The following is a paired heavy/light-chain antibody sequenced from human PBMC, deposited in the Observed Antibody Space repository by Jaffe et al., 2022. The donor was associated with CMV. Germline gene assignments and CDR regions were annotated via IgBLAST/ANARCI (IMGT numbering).Light chain of an antibody. Sequence: QLVLTQSPSASASLGASVKLTCTLSSGHSSYAIAWHQQQPEKGPRYLMKLNSDGSHSKGDGIPDRFSGSSSGAERYLTISSLQSEDEADYYCQTWGTGFRVFGGGTKLTVL. CDR1: SGHSSYA. V-gene: IGLV4-69*01. J-gene: IGLJ3*02. CDR3: QTWGTGFRV. CDR2: LNSDGSH.
Heavy chain of an antibody. Sequence: QVQLVESGGGLVKPGGSLRLSCAASGFTFSDYYMSWIRQAPGKGLEWVSYISSSGSTIYYADSVKGRFTISRDNAKNSLYLQMNSLRAEDTAVYYCARDLAVVGSTGYHFSGYYYGMDVWGQGTTVTVSS. CDR1: GFTFSDYY. CDR3: ARDLAVVGSTGYHFSGYYYGMDV. D-gene: IGHD3-9*01. CDR2: ISSSGSTI. V-gene: IGHV3-11*01. J-gene: IGHJ6*02.